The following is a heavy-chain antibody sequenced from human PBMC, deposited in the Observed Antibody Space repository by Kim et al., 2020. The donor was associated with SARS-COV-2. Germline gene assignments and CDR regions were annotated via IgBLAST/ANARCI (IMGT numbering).Heavy chain of an antibody. D-gene: IGHD3-10*01. CDR2: ISGDGGST. CDR1: GFTFDDYA. CDR3: AKDAARQYYYGSGSYFDY. J-gene: IGHJ4*02. V-gene: IGHV3-43*02. Sequence: GGSLRLSCAASGFTFDDYAMHWVRQAPGKGLEWVSLISGDGGSTYYADSVKGRFTISRDNSKNSLYLQMNSLRTEDTALYYCAKDAARQYYYGSGSYFDYWGQGTLVTVSS.